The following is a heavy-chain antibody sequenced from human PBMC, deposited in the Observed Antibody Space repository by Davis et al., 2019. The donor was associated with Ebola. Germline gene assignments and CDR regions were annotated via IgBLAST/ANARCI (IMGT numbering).Heavy chain of an antibody. CDR2: INPSGGST. V-gene: IGHV1-46*01. D-gene: IGHD2-15*01. CDR1: GYTFTSYY. Sequence: ASVKISCKASGYTFTSYYMHWVRQAPGQGLEWMGIINPSGGSTSYAQKFQGRVTMTRNTSTSTVYMELSSLRSEDTAVYYCARRTRSGRDWFDPWGQGTLVTVSS. J-gene: IGHJ5*02. CDR3: ARRTRSGRDWFDP.